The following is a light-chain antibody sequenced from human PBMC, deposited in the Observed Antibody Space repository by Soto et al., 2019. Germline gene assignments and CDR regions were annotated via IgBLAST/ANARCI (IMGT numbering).Light chain of an antibody. J-gene: IGKJ1*01. Sequence: EIVMTQSPATLSVSPGEKATLSCRASQSLSTNVAWYQQKPGQAPRLLIYGASTRATGIPARVSGSGSGTEFTLTISGLQSDDFAVYNCQKDNNWPPWTCGQGTKVDIK. CDR3: QKDNNWPPWT. V-gene: IGKV3-15*01. CDR1: QSLSTN. CDR2: GAS.